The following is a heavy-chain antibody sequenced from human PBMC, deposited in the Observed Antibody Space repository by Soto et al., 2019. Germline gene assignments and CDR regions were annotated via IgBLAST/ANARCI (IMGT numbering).Heavy chain of an antibody. CDR1: GGSISSSSDY. CDR3: ARERPFSFLAARCFDY. Sequence: SETLSLTCTVSGGSISSSSDYWGWIRQPPEKGLEYIGGIYYSGNTYYNVSLKSRVTISVDTSKNQFSLKLSSATAADTAVYYCARERPFSFLAARCFDYWGQGTLVTVSS. D-gene: IGHD6-6*01. V-gene: IGHV4-39*02. J-gene: IGHJ4*02. CDR2: IYYSGNT.